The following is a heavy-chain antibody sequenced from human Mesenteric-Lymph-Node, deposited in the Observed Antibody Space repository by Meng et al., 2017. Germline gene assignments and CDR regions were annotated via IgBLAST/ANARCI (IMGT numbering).Heavy chain of an antibody. V-gene: IGHV5-51*01. CDR1: GYSFTSHW. J-gene: IGHJ3*02. CDR2: IYPGDSDT. Sequence: GESLKIPCKGAGYSFTSHWIGRVRQMPGKGLEWRGIIYPGDSDTRDSPSFQGQVTISADKSISTAYLQWGSLKASDTAMYYCARRREYYDSSGYYYVFLAFDIWGQGTMVTVAS. D-gene: IGHD3-22*01. CDR3: ARRREYYDSSGYYYVFLAFDI.